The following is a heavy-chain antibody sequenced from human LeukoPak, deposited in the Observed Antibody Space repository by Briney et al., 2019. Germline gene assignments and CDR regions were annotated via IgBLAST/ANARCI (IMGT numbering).Heavy chain of an antibody. Sequence: SETLSLTCAVYGGSFSGYYWSWIRQPPGKGLEWIGEINHSGSTNYNPSLKSRVTISVDTSKNQFSLKLSSVTAADTAVYYCARGRIRYSGSYCLDYWGQGTLVTVSS. CDR3: ARGRIRYSGSYCLDY. CDR2: INHSGST. V-gene: IGHV4-34*01. J-gene: IGHJ4*02. CDR1: GGSFSGYY. D-gene: IGHD1-26*01.